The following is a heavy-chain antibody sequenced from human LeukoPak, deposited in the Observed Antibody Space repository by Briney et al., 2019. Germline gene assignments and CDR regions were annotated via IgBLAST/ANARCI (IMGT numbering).Heavy chain of an antibody. CDR3: ARIEWNALDI. J-gene: IGHJ3*02. CDR1: GFTFSNYA. Sequence: GGSLRLSCAASGFTFSNYAMHWVRQAPGKGLEWLAYIRYDGSSKYYADFVKGRFTISRDNAKNSLYLHMNSLRAEDTAVYYCARIEWNALDIWGQGTMVTVSS. D-gene: IGHD1-1*01. CDR2: IRYDGSSK. V-gene: IGHV3-30*02.